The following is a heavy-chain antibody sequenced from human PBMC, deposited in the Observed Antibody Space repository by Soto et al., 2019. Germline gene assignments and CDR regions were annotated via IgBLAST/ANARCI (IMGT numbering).Heavy chain of an antibody. V-gene: IGHV3-33*01. CDR2: IWYDGSNK. CDR3: ARVPGGYSYGNSAYYYYGMDV. CDR1: GFTFSSYG. D-gene: IGHD5-18*01. Sequence: GESLKISCAASGFTFSSYGMHWVRQAPGKGLEWVAVIWYDGSNKYYADSVKGRFTISRDNSKNTLYLQMNSLRAEDTAVYYCARVPGGYSYGNSAYYYYGMDVWGQGTTVTVSS. J-gene: IGHJ6*02.